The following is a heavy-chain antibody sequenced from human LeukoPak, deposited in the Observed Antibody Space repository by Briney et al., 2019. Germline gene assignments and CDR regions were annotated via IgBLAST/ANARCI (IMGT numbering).Heavy chain of an antibody. V-gene: IGHV1-18*04. Sequence: ASVKVSCKASGYTFTIYGISWVRQAPGQGLEWMGWISAYNGNTNYAQKLQGRVTMTTDTSTSTAYMELRSLRSDDTAVYYCARDRTTGTTSPSDFDIWGQGTMVTVSS. D-gene: IGHD1-1*01. CDR3: ARDRTTGTTSPSDFDI. CDR2: ISAYNGNT. J-gene: IGHJ3*02. CDR1: GYTFTIYG.